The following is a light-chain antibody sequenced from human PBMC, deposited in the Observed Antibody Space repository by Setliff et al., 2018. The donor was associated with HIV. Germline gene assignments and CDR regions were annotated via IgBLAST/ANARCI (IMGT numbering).Light chain of an antibody. CDR1: SSNIGSNY. Sequence: QSALTQPPSASGTPGQRVIISCSGSSSNIGSNYVYWYQQLPGTAPKLLIYKNNERPSGVPDRFSGSKSGTSASLAISGLRSEDEGDYYCGSWDDSQNVYVVFGGGTKVTV. J-gene: IGLJ2*01. V-gene: IGLV1-47*01. CDR2: KNN. CDR3: GSWDDSQNVYVV.